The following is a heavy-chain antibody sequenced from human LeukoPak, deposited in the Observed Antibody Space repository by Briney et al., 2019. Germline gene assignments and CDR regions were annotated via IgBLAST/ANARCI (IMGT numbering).Heavy chain of an antibody. J-gene: IGHJ6*02. CDR1: GGSFSGYY. CDR3: ARRTLLWSALHYYGMDV. V-gene: IGHV4-34*01. CDR2: INHSGST. Sequence: SETLSLTCAVYGGSFSGYYWSWIRQPPGKGLEWIGEINHSGSTNYNPSLKSRVTISVDTSKNQFSLKLSSVTAADTAVYYCARRTLLWSALHYYGMDVWGQGTTVTVSS. D-gene: IGHD3-10*01.